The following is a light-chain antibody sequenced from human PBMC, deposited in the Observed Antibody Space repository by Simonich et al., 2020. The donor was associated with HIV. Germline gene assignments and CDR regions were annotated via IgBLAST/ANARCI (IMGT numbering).Light chain of an antibody. CDR3: SSYTTSSTM. V-gene: IGLV2-14*01. J-gene: IGLJ3*02. CDR1: SSDVGGYNY. Sequence: QSVLTQPRSVSGSPGQSVTISCTGASSDVGGYNYVSWYQQHPGKAPKLMIYDVDNRPSGVSNRFSGSKSGNTASLTISGLQAEDEADYYCSSYTTSSTMFGGGTKLTVL. CDR2: DVD.